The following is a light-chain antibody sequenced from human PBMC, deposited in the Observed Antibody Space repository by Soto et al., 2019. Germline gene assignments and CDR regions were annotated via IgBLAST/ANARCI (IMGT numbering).Light chain of an antibody. J-gene: IGKJ5*01. Sequence: VLTQSPGTLSLSPWERATLPCRASQSVINDYLAWYQQKPGQAPRLLIYGASSRASGFPDRFSGSGSGTDFTLTISRLEPEEFAVYYCQQYGSVKTPLGSGPRPEIK. CDR3: QQYGSVKTP. V-gene: IGKV3-20*01. CDR2: GAS. CDR1: QSVINDY.